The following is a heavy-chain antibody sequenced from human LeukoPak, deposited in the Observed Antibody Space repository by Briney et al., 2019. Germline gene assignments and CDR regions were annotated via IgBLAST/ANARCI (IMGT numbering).Heavy chain of an antibody. J-gene: IGHJ4*02. V-gene: IGHV4-59*05. CDR2: IYYSGST. CDR3: ARHYRWRAKPSSFDY. Sequence: SETLSLTCTVSGGSISSYYWSWIRQPPGKGLEWIGSIYYSGSTYYNPSLKSRVTISVDTSKNQFSLKLSSVTAADTAVYYCARHYRWRAKPSSFDYWGQGALVTVSS. CDR1: GGSISSYY. D-gene: IGHD1-26*01.